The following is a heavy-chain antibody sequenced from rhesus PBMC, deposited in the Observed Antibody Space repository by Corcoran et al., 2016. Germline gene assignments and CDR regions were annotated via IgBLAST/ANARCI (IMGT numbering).Heavy chain of an antibody. CDR1: GGSISGYYF. J-gene: IGHJ4*01. CDR2: IYGNGANT. V-gene: IGHV4-143*01. CDR3: ARRGDGQCVQLQYVNY. D-gene: IGHD5-24*01. Sequence: QVQLQESGPGLVKPSETLSLTCTVSGGSISGYYFWSWIRQPPGKGLEWIGGIYGNGANTYYNPALKSRVTLSKDTSKHQFALKLSSVTAADTAVYYCARRGDGQCVQLQYVNYWGQGVLVTVSS.